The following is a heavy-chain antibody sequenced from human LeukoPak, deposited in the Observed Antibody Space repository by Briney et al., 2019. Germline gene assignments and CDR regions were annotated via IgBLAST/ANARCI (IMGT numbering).Heavy chain of an antibody. J-gene: IGHJ6*03. CDR3: AREAYYGSGSYSFQDGLWYYYYYMDV. D-gene: IGHD3-10*01. CDR2: IYTSGST. CDR1: GGSISSGSYY. Sequence: PSETLSLTCTVSGGSISSGSYYWSWIRQPAGKGLEWIGRIYTSGSTNYNPSLKSRVTISVDTSKNQFSLKLSSVTAADTAVYYCAREAYYGSGSYSFQDGLWYYYYYMDVWGKGTTVTISS. V-gene: IGHV4-61*02.